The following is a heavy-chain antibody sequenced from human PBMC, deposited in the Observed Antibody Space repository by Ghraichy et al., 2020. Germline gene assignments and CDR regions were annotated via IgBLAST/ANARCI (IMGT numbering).Heavy chain of an antibody. V-gene: IGHV3-23*01. CDR2: ISYTGAST. CDR1: GFTFSTYA. Sequence: GGSLRLSCAASGFTFSTYAMTWVRLSPGKGLEWVSTISYTGASTFYADSVRGRFSISRDDSQNTLFLQMTSLRAAYTCLYFCVKDRGHPYSNYHLDVWGKGTSLTVSS. J-gene: IGHJ6*04. CDR3: VKDRGHPYSNYHLDV. D-gene: IGHD4-11*01.